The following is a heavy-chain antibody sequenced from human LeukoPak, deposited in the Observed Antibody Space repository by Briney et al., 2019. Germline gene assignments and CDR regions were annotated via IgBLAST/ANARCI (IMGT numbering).Heavy chain of an antibody. CDR3: AREKPWGHLGTGYFDP. CDR1: GGSFRGYY. J-gene: IGHJ5*02. CDR2: INHSGST. V-gene: IGHV4-34*01. Sequence: SETLSLTCAVYGGSFRGYYWSWIRQPPGKGLEWIGEINHSGSTNYNPSLKSRVTISVDTSKNQFSLKLSSVTAADTAVYYCAREKPWGHLGTGYFDPWGQGTLVTVSS. D-gene: IGHD7-27*01.